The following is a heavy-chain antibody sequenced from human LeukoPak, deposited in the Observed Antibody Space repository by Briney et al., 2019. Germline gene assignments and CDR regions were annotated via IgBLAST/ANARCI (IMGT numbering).Heavy chain of an antibody. D-gene: IGHD5-18*01. Sequence: AAVKVSCKASRYTFTGYYMHWVRQAPGQGLEWMGWINPNSGGTNYAQKFQGRVTMTRDTSISTAYMELSRRISDDTAVYYCAREGYSRSWFDPWGQGTLVTVSS. CDR1: RYTFTGYY. CDR3: AREGYSRSWFDP. J-gene: IGHJ5*02. V-gene: IGHV1-2*02. CDR2: INPNSGGT.